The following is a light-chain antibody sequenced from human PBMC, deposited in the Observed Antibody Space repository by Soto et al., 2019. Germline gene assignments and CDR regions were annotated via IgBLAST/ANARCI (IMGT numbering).Light chain of an antibody. CDR2: GAS. J-gene: IGKJ4*01. Sequence: DIQMTQSPSSLSASVGDRVTITCRASQSISSYLNWYQQKPGKAPKLLIYGASSLQSGVPSRFSGSGSGTDFTLTISRLQPEDFATYYCQQSYSTLPLTFGGGTKVEIK. CDR1: QSISSY. CDR3: QQSYSTLPLT. V-gene: IGKV1-39*01.